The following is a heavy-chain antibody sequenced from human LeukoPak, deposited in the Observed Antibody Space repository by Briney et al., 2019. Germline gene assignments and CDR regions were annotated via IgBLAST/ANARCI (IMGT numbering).Heavy chain of an antibody. J-gene: IGHJ4*02. CDR1: GYTFTGYY. D-gene: IGHD3-22*01. CDR2: INPNSGGT. Sequence: ASVKVSCKASGYTFTGYYMHWVRQAPGQGLEWMGWINPNSGGTNYAQKFQGRVTMTRDTSISTAYMELSRLRSDDTAVYYCARGARYYYDRSGYPFDYWGQGTLSPSPQ. CDR3: ARGARYYYDRSGYPFDY. V-gene: IGHV1-2*02.